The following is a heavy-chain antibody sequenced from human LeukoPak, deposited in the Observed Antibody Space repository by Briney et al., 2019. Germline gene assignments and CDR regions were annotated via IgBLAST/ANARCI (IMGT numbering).Heavy chain of an antibody. D-gene: IGHD4-17*01. CDR1: GGTFSSYA. V-gene: IGHV1-69*01. CDR3: ARGEDTVTNFQH. CDR2: IIPIFGTA. J-gene: IGHJ1*01. Sequence: SVRVSCKASGGTFSSYAISWVRQAPGQGLEWMGGIIPIFGTANYAQKFQGRVTITADESTSTAYMELSSLRSEDTAVYYCARGEDTVTNFQHWGQGTLVTVSS.